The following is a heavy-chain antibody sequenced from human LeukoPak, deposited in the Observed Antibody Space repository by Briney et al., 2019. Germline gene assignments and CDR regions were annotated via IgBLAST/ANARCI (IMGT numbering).Heavy chain of an antibody. CDR2: IYPTDSDT. CDR3: ARHGHCTNGVCYSNYYYHMDV. V-gene: IGHV5-51*01. Sequence: GESLKISCKGSGYRFSNYWITWVRQMPGKGLEWMGIIYPTDSDTKYSPSFQGQVTISVDKSISTAYLQWSSLKASDTAVYYCARHGHCTNGVCYSNYYYHMDVWGKGTTVTVSS. D-gene: IGHD2-8*01. CDR1: GYRFSNYW. J-gene: IGHJ6*03.